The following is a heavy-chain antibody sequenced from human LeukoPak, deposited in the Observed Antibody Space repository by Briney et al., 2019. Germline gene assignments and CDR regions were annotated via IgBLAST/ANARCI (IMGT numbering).Heavy chain of an antibody. Sequence: GASVKVSCKASGYTFTGYYMHWVRQASGQGLEWMGWINPNRGGTNYAQKFQGWVTMTRDTSISTAYMELSRLRSDDTAVYYCARDLSYYDILTGYPSPGDYWGQGTLVTVSS. CDR1: GYTFTGYY. D-gene: IGHD3-9*01. V-gene: IGHV1-2*04. J-gene: IGHJ4*02. CDR2: INPNRGGT. CDR3: ARDLSYYDILTGYPSPGDY.